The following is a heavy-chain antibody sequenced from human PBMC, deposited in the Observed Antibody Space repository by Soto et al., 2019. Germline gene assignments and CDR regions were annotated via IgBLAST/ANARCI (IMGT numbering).Heavy chain of an antibody. CDR1: GFTFSSYG. CDR3: ARDPGLYQLLYAFDI. CDR2: IWYDGSNK. D-gene: IGHD2-2*01. J-gene: IGHJ3*02. V-gene: IGHV3-33*01. Sequence: QVQLVESGGGVVQPGRSLRLSCAASGFTFSSYGMHWVRQAPGKGLEWVAVIWYDGSNKYYADSVKGRFTISRDNSKNTLYLQMNSLRAEDTAVYYCARDPGLYQLLYAFDIWGQGTMVTVSS.